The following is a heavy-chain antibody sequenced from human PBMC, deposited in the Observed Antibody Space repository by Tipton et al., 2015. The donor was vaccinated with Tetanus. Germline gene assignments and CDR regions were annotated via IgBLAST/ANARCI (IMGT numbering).Heavy chain of an antibody. CDR1: GFSFKTCG. CDR3: AKDQGVVVPAVSYYFDY. CDR2: ISYDGGLK. J-gene: IGHJ4*02. D-gene: IGHD2-2*01. Sequence: SLRLSCAASGFSFKTCGMHWVRQAPGKGPEWLAVISYDGGLKYYAASVNGRFTVSRDNSKNTLYLQMNSLRAEDTAVYYCAKDQGVVVPAVSYYFDYWGQGTLVTVSS. V-gene: IGHV3-30*18.